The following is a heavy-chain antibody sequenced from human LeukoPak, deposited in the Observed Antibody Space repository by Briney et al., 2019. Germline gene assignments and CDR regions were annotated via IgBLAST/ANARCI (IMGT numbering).Heavy chain of an antibody. CDR3: ARMPLIALFDY. V-gene: IGHV4-34*01. Sequence: RPSETLSLTCAVYGGSFSGYYWSWIRQPPGKGLEWIGEINHSGSTNYNPSLKSRVTISVDTSKNQFSLKLSSVTVADTAVYYCARMPLIALFDYWGQGTLVTVPS. D-gene: IGHD3-22*01. J-gene: IGHJ4*02. CDR2: INHSGST. CDR1: GGSFSGYY.